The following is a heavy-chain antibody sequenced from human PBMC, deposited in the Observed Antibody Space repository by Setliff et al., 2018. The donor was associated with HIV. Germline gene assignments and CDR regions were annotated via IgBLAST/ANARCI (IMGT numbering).Heavy chain of an antibody. V-gene: IGHV4-4*09. Sequence: PSETLSLTCIVSGASISSNTWSWIRQPPGKGLEWIGYISPTGNTNYNPSLQSLVTISTDTSKNQFSLNVRSVTAADTAKYFCARGVQAQVVLMSYVKGRFDPWGQGTQVTVS. D-gene: IGHD2-8*01. CDR2: ISPTGNT. J-gene: IGHJ5*02. CDR3: ARGVQAQVVLMSYVKGRFDP. CDR1: GASISSNT.